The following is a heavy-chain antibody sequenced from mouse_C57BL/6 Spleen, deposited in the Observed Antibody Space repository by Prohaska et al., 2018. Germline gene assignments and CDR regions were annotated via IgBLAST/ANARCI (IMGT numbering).Heavy chain of an antibody. D-gene: IGHD2-1*01. Sequence: EVQLLETGGGLVQPGGSRGLSCEGSGFTFSGFWMSWVRQTPGKTLEWIGEINSYGIAINYAPSIKDRFTIFGDNDKGTLYLQMSNVRSEDTATYFCMRYGNYWYFDVWGTGTTVTVSS. J-gene: IGHJ1*03. CDR1: GFTFSGFW. CDR3: MRYGNYWYFDV. CDR2: INSYGIAI. V-gene: IGHV11-2*01.